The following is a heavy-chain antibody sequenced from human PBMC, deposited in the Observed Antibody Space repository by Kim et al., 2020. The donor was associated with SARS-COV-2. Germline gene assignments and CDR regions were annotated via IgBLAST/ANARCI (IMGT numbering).Heavy chain of an antibody. CDR3: AKTSSSWSLRY. V-gene: IGHV3-30*18. CDR2: ISYDGSNK. D-gene: IGHD6-13*01. J-gene: IGHJ4*02. CDR1: GFTFSSYG. Sequence: GGSLRLSCAASGFTFSSYGMHWVRQAPGKGLEWVAVISYDGSNKYYADSVKGRFTISRDNSKNTLYLQMNSLRAEDTAVYYCAKTSSSWSLRYWGQGTLVTASS.